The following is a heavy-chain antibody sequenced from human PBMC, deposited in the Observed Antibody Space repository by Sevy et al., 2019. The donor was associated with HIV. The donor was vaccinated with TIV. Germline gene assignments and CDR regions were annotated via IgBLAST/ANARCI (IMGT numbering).Heavy chain of an antibody. CDR2: IYYSGST. D-gene: IGHD1-20*01. Sequence: ETLSLTCSVSGGSMNLYYWSWIRQPPGKGLEWIGFIYYSGSTNYNPSLKSRVTISVDTSENQFSLKLSSVTAADTAVYYCARVGFNWNDVDYWGQGTLVTVSS. CDR1: GGSMNLYY. J-gene: IGHJ4*02. V-gene: IGHV4-59*01. CDR3: ARVGFNWNDVDY.